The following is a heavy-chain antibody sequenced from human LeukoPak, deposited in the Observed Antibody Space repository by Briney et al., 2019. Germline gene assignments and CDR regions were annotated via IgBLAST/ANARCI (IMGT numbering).Heavy chain of an antibody. D-gene: IGHD3-10*01. Sequence: SGPTVVKPTQTLTLTCTFSGFSLSTSGVGVGWIRQPPGKALEWLALIYWDDDKRYSPSLKSRLTITKDTSKNQVVLTMTNMDPVDTATYYCAHRLGSHGSGSYPYWGQGTLVTVPS. J-gene: IGHJ4*02. CDR1: GFSLSTSGVG. V-gene: IGHV2-5*02. CDR2: IYWDDDK. CDR3: AHRLGSHGSGSYPY.